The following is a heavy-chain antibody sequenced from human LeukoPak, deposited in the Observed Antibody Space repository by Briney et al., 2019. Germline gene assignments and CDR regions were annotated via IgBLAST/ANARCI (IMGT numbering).Heavy chain of an antibody. CDR2: ISYDGSNK. CDR3: ARDGDYGDYSYYFDY. D-gene: IGHD4-17*01. Sequence: PGGSLRLSCSASGFTFSSYAMHWVRQAPGKGLEWMAVISYDGSNKYYADSVKGRFTISRDNSKNTLYLQMNSLRAEDTAVYYCARDGDYGDYSYYFDYWGQGTLVTVSS. CDR1: GFTFSSYA. V-gene: IGHV3-30-3*01. J-gene: IGHJ4*02.